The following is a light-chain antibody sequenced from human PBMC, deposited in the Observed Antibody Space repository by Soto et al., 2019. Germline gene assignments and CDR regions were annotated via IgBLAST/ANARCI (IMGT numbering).Light chain of an antibody. J-gene: IGLJ2*01. CDR2: DNN. CDR1: SSNIGALYD. V-gene: IGLV1-40*01. CDR3: QSYDNSLSGHAV. Sequence: QSVLTQPPSVSGAPGQRVTISCTGSSSNIGALYDVNWYQQLPGTAPKLLIYDNNNRPSGVPDRFSGSKSGTSASLAITGLQAEDEADYYCQSYDNSLSGHAVFGGGTKVTVL.